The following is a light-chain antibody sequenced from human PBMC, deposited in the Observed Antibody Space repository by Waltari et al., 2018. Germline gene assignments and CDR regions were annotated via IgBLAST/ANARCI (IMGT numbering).Light chain of an antibody. V-gene: IGLV1-44*01. J-gene: IGLJ2*01. CDR1: SSNNGSNT. Sequence: QSVLTQQPSASGTPGQRVTISCSGSSSNNGSNTVNWYQQLPGTAPKLLIYSNNQRPSVVPDRFSGSKSGTSASLAISGLQSEDEADYYCAAWDDSLVVFCGGTKLTVL. CDR2: SNN. CDR3: AAWDDSLVV.